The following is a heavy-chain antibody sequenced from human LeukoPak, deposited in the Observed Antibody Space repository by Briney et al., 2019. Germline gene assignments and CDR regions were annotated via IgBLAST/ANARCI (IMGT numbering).Heavy chain of an antibody. V-gene: IGHV3-9*01. J-gene: IGHJ4*02. D-gene: IGHD5/OR15-5a*01. CDR1: GFTFDGSA. CDR2: ISWNSGNT. Sequence: PGGSLRLSCAASGFTFDGSAMHWVRQAPGNGLEWVAEISWNSGNTHYADSVKGRFTISRDNAKNSLYLQMNSLRHEDTALYYCVKEGSVCIEGICRYHDCWGQGTLVTVSS. CDR3: VKEGSVCIEGICRYHDC.